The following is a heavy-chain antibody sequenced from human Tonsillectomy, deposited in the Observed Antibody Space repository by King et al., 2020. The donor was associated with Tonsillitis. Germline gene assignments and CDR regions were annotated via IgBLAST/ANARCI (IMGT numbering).Heavy chain of an antibody. Sequence: QLVQAGAEVKKPGASVKVSCKASGYTFPTYTMHWVRQAPGQRLEWMGWINAGNGDTKYSQKFQGRVTITRNTSASTAYMELSSLRSEATAVYYCARSGSYYDDAFDVWGQGTMVTVSS. V-gene: IGHV1-3*01. CDR1: GYTFPTYT. D-gene: IGHD1-26*01. CDR2: INAGNGDT. J-gene: IGHJ3*01. CDR3: ARSGSYYDDAFDV.